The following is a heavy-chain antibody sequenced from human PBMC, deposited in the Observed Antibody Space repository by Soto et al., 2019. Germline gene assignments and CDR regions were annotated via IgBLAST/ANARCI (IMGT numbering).Heavy chain of an antibody. V-gene: IGHV4-4*02. CDR3: VFQAPVAFDY. CDR1: GGSISSSNW. Sequence: SETLSLTCVVSGGSISSSNWWSWVRQPPGKGLEWIGEIYHSGTTNYSPSLKSRVIISADMSKNHFSLTLTSVTAADTAVYYCVFQAPVAFDYRGKGTPVT. CDR2: IYHSGTT. J-gene: IGHJ4*02.